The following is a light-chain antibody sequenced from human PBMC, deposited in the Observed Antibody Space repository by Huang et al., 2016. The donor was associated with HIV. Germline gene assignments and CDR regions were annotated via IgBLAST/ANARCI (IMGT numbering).Light chain of an antibody. Sequence: DIQMTQSPSTLSASVGDRVTLTCRARESISTWLAWYQQKPWKAPKLLIYKESTLESGVPSRFGGSGSGTEFTLTISSLQPDDFATYYCQQYNRRWAFGQGTKVEIK. J-gene: IGKJ1*01. V-gene: IGKV1-5*03. CDR2: KES. CDR3: QQYNRRWA. CDR1: ESISTW.